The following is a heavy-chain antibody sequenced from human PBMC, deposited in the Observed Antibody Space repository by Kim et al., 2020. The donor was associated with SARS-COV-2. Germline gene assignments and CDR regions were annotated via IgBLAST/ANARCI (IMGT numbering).Heavy chain of an antibody. CDR1: GFTFSSYW. CDR3: AREVVVVAATSWFDP. CDR2: INSDGSST. Sequence: GGSLRLSCAASGFTFSSYWMHWVRQAPGKGLGWVSRINSDGSSTSYADSVKGRFTISRDNAKNTLYLQMNSLRAEDTAVYYCAREVVVVAATSWFDPWGQGTLVTVSS. V-gene: IGHV3-74*01. J-gene: IGHJ5*02. D-gene: IGHD2-15*01.